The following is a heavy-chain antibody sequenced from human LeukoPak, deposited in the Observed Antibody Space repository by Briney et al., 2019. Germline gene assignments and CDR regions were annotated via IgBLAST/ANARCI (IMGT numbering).Heavy chain of an antibody. Sequence: GGSLRLSCAASGFIFSNYAMSWVRQVPGKGLEWVSGISGNGGSTYYADSMKGRFTISRDNSKNTLYLQMNSLRVEDTAVYYCAKDQVIFGVVISPFDYWGQGTLVTVSS. CDR1: GFIFSNYA. D-gene: IGHD3-3*01. CDR2: ISGNGGST. J-gene: IGHJ4*02. V-gene: IGHV3-23*01. CDR3: AKDQVIFGVVISPFDY.